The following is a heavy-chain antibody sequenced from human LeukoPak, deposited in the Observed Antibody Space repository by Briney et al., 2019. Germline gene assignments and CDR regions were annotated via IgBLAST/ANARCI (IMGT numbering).Heavy chain of an antibody. CDR3: ATYYYYYYYLDI. CDR1: GRSISNRNYY. J-gene: IGHJ6*03. V-gene: IGHV4-39*07. CDR2: VYYRGST. Sequence: NPSETLSLTCNVSGRSISNRNYYWGWIRQPPGKGLEWIGYVYYRGSTFYNPSHKSRVTISVDTSKNEFSLNLTSVTAADTPIYYCATYYYYYYYLDISGKGTTVTVSS.